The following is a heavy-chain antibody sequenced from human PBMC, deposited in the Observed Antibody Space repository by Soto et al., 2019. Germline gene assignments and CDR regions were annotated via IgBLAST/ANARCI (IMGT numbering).Heavy chain of an antibody. V-gene: IGHV1-8*01. D-gene: IGHD1-26*01. CDR1: GYSFTSLD. CDR3: ARGVTAGVDD. CDR2: MQPSSGRT. Sequence: QVQLVQSGAEVREPGASVKVSCKASGYSFTSLDINWVRQTTGQGLEWMGWMQPSSGRTGYAQEFQGRVTITRDTSLTPAYMELSSLTSDDTAFYYCARGVTAGVDDWGQGTLVTVSS. J-gene: IGHJ4*02.